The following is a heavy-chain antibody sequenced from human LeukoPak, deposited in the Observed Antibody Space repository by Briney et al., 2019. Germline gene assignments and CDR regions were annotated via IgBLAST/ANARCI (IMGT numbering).Heavy chain of an antibody. CDR3: ARGVSMIVVDY. CDR1: GFTVSSNY. V-gene: IGHV3-53*01. CDR2: IYSGGST. J-gene: IGHJ4*02. Sequence: PGGSLRLSCAASGFTVSSNYMSWVRQAPGKGLEWVSVIYSGGSTYYADSVKGRFTISRDNAKNSLYLQMNSLRAEDTAVYYCARGVSMIVVDYWGQGTLVTVSS. D-gene: IGHD3-22*01.